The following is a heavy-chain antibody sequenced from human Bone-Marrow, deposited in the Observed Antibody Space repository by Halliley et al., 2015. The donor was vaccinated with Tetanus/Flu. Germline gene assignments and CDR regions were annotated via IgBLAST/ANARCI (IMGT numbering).Heavy chain of an antibody. D-gene: IGHD2-15*01. CDR2: IYSGGTT. J-gene: IGHJ6*02. CDR3: ARDRHCNGGRGGGV. CDR1: GFTVSNNY. V-gene: IGHV3-53*01. Sequence: SLRLSCAASGFTVSNNYMNWVRQAPGKGLEWVSLIYSGGTTHYADSVKGRFTISRDNARNTLYLQMNSMIGEDTAVYYCARDRHCNGGRGGGVWGPAATVTASS.